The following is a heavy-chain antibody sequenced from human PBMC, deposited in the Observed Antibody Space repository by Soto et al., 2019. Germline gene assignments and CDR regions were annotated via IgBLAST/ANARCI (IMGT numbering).Heavy chain of an antibody. Sequence: LGPSGAASRFTVGSFAIRWGRHAAGPRLEWVSASSGMGDSTYYADSVKGRFPISRDNSKNTLYLQMNSLRAKDTAVYYCAHSGPTTLYRAYGYLDLRGRWPPVTVCS. CDR2: SSGMGDST. D-gene: IGHD2-21*01. J-gene: IGHJ2*01. V-gene: IGHV3-23*01. CDR3: AHSGPTTLYRAYGYLDL. CDR1: RFTVGSFA.